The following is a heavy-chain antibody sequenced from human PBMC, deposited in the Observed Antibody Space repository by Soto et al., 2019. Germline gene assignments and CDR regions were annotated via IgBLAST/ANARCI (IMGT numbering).Heavy chain of an antibody. CDR3: ARDRASSSWYSEYYYGMDV. CDR1: GYSVSSNSAA. D-gene: IGHD6-13*01. J-gene: IGHJ6*02. V-gene: IGHV6-1*01. Sequence: SHTLSLTCAISGYSVSSNSAALNWIRQSPSRGLEWLGRTYYRSKWYNDYAVSVKSRITINPDTSKNQFSLQLNSVTPEDTAVYYCARDRASSSWYSEYYYGMDVWGQGTTVTVSS. CDR2: TYYRSKWYN.